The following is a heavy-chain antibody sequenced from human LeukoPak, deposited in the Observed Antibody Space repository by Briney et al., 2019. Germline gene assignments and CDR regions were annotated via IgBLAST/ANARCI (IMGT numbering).Heavy chain of an antibody. CDR2: ISSNGGST. CDR1: GFTFSSYA. D-gene: IGHD3-10*01. J-gene: IGHJ3*02. Sequence: GGSLRLSCAASGFTFSSYAMHWVRQAPGKGLEYVSAISSNGGSTYYANSVKGRFSISRDNSKNTLYLQMGSLRAEDMAVYYCARSPGEVVNPEYAFDIWGQGTMVTVSS. CDR3: ARSPGEVVNPEYAFDI. V-gene: IGHV3-64*01.